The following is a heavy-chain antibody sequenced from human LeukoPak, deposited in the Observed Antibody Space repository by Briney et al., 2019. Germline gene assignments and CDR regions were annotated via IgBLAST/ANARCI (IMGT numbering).Heavy chain of an antibody. V-gene: IGHV3-23*01. J-gene: IGHJ4*02. CDR1: GFTFSSYA. CDR2: ISGSGGST. Sequence: GRSLRLSCAAFGFTFSSYAMSWVRQAPGKGLEWVSAISGSGGSTYYADSVKGRFTISRDNSKNTLYLQMNSLRAEDTAVYYCALTYYYDSSGYYYGDFDYWGQGTLVTVSS. CDR3: ALTYYYDSSGYYYGDFDY. D-gene: IGHD3-22*01.